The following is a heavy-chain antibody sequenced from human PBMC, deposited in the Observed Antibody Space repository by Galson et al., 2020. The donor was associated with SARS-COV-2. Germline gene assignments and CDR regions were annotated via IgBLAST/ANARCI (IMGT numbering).Heavy chain of an antibody. Sequence: GGSLRLSCAASGFTFSSYAMHWVRQAPGKGLEWVAVISYDGSNKYYADSVKGRFTISRDNSKNTLYLQMNSLRAEDTAVYYCARSLSGSYSGYFDYWGQGTLVTVSS. CDR3: ARSLSGSYSGYFDY. CDR2: ISYDGSNK. J-gene: IGHJ4*02. V-gene: IGHV3-30-3*01. D-gene: IGHD3-10*01. CDR1: GFTFSSYA.